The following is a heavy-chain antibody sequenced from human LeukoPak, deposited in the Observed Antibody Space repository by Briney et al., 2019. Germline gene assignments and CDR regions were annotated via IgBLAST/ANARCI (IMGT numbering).Heavy chain of an antibody. CDR3: ARDGAAAAGRYFDY. D-gene: IGHD6-13*01. V-gene: IGHV3-21*01. J-gene: IGHJ4*02. CDR2: ISTTSAYI. CDR1: GFTFSGYS. Sequence: PGGSLRLSCAASGFTFSGYSMNWVRRAPGKGLEWVSSISTTSAYIYYSDSVKGRLTTSRDNAKSSLYLEMNSLRAEDTAVYYCARDGAAAAGRYFDYWGQGSLVTVSS.